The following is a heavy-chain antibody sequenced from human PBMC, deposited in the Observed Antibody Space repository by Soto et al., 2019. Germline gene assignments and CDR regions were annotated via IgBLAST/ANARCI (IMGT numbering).Heavy chain of an antibody. V-gene: IGHV3-23*01. CDR3: AKDQVVVPLYYYYGMDV. D-gene: IGHD2-21*01. CDR1: GFTFSSYA. Sequence: EVQLLESGGGLVQPGGSLRLSCAASGFTFSSYAMSWVRQAPGKGLEWVSAISGSGGSTYYADSVKGRFTISRDNSKNTLYLQMNSLRAEDTAVYYCAKDQVVVPLYYYYGMDVWGQGTTVTVSS. CDR2: ISGSGGST. J-gene: IGHJ6*02.